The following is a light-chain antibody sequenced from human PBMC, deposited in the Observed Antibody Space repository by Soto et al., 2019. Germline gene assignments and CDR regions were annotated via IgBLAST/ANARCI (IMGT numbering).Light chain of an antibody. J-gene: IGKJ5*01. CDR3: QHYDYLPIP. CDR1: QDISNY. V-gene: IGKV1-33*01. CDR2: DAS. Sequence: DIPMCVSPSSVSAHVGDTVTINCQASQDISNYLNWYQQKPGKAPKLLIYDASNLDIGVPSRFSGSGSGTHFTFTISSLQPEDFATYYCQHYDYLPIPFGQVTRLAVK.